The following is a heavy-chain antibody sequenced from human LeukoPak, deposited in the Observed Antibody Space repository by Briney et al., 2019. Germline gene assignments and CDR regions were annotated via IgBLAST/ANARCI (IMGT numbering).Heavy chain of an antibody. V-gene: IGHV1-69*13. CDR2: IIPIFGTA. D-gene: IGHD6-19*01. CDR3: ARGTGYSSGWYTYYYYYMDV. CDR1: GGTVSSYA. Sequence: ASVKVSCKASGGTVSSYAISWVRQAPGQGLEWMGGIIPIFGTANYAQKLQGRVTITADESTSTAYMELSSLRSEDTAVYYCARGTGYSSGWYTYYYYYMDVWGKGTTVTISS. J-gene: IGHJ6*03.